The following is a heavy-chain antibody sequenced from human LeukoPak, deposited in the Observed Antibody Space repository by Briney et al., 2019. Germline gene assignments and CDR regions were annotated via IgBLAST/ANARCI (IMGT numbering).Heavy chain of an antibody. CDR2: IRYDGSNK. V-gene: IGHV3-30*02. D-gene: IGHD3-22*01. CDR1: GFTFSSYG. J-gene: IGHJ4*02. Sequence: GGSLRLSCAASGFTFSSYGMHWVRQAPGKGLEWVAFIRYDGSNKYYADSVKGRFTISRDNSKNTLYLQMNSLRAEDTAVYYCAKDANYYDSSGYYFDYWGQGTLVTVSS. CDR3: AKDANYYDSSGYYFDY.